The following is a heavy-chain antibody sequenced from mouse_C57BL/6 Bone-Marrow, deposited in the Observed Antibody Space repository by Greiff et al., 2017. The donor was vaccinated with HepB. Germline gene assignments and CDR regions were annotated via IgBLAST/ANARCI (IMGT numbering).Heavy chain of an antibody. CDR1: GFTFSSYA. CDR2: ISDGGSYT. D-gene: IGHD3-1*01. J-gene: IGHJ3*01. CDR3: AREGSWSLAY. V-gene: IGHV5-4*01. Sequence: EVQGVESGGGLVKPGGSLKLSCAASGFTFSSYAMSWVRQTPEKRLEWVATISDGGSYTYYPDNVKGRFTISRDNAKNNLYLQMSHLKSEDTAMYYCAREGSWSLAYWGQGTLVTVSA.